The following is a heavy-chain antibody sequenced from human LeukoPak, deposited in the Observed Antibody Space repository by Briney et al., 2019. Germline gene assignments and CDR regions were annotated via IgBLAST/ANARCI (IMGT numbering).Heavy chain of an antibody. CDR2: INPNSGGT. J-gene: IGHJ4*02. Sequence: ASVKVSCKASGYTFTGYYMHWVRQAPGQGLEWMGWINPNSGGTNYAQKFQGRVTMTRDTSTSTAYMELSRLRSDDTAVYYCARGAGYSGRSVDYWGQGTLVTVSS. V-gene: IGHV1-2*02. CDR3: ARGAGYSGRSVDY. CDR1: GYTFTGYY. D-gene: IGHD3-22*01.